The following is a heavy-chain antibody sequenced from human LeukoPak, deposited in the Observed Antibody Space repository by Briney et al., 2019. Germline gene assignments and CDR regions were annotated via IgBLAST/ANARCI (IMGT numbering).Heavy chain of an antibody. CDR3: ARDTSHNGMDV. V-gene: IGHV3-7*04. Sequence: PGGSLRLSCAGSGFTFSSYWMSWVRQAPGKGLEWVANIKQDGSELRYVDSVKGRFTISRDNAKNSLYLQMTSLRAEDTAVYYCARDTSHNGMDVWGQGTTVTV. J-gene: IGHJ6*02. CDR1: GFTFSSYW. D-gene: IGHD3-16*01. CDR2: IKQDGSEL.